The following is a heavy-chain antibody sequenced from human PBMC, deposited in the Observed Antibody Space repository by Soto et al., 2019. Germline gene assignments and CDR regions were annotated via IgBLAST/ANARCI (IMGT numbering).Heavy chain of an antibody. CDR1: GDSVSSNSAA. Sequence: PSQTLSLTCAISGDSVSSNSAAWNWIRQSPSRGLEWLGRTYYRSKWYNYYAVSLKSRITINPDTSKNQFSLQLNSVTPEDTAVYYCARDLDYYDSSGYYYFDYWGQGTLVTVSS. CDR3: ARDLDYYDSSGYYYFDY. CDR2: TYYRSKWYN. V-gene: IGHV6-1*01. D-gene: IGHD3-22*01. J-gene: IGHJ4*02.